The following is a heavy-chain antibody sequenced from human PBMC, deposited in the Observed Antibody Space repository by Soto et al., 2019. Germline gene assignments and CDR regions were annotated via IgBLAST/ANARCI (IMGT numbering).Heavy chain of an antibody. V-gene: IGHV4-39*01. CDR1: GGSIGSPSYN. Sequence: QFQLQQSGPGLLKPSETLSLTCTVSGGSIGSPSYNWGWVRQPPGKGPEWIGSFFYGGRTHYSPSLESRLSISVDTARSQVSLILTSVTAADTAVYYCATVASTHFDSWGQGALVVVSS. J-gene: IGHJ4*02. D-gene: IGHD1-1*01. CDR3: ATVASTHFDS. CDR2: FFYGGRT.